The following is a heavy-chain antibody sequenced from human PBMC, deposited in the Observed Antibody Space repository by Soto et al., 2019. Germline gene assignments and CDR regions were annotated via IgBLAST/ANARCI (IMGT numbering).Heavy chain of an antibody. V-gene: IGHV1-69*01. CDR2: IIPIFGTA. D-gene: IGHD5-18*01. CDR1: GGTFSSYA. J-gene: IGHJ6*02. CDR3: ARGYSYGPEYYYYYGMDV. Sequence: QVQLVQSGAEVKKPGSSVKVSCKASGGTFSSYAISWVRQAPGQGIEWMGGIIPIFGTANYAQKFQGRVTITADESTSTAYMELSSLRSEDTAVYYCARGYSYGPEYYYYYGMDVWGQGTTVTVSS.